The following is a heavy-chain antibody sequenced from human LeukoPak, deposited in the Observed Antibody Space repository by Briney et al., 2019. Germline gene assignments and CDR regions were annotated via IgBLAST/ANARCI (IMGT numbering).Heavy chain of an antibody. CDR3: ARGSGSGI. V-gene: IGHV3-64*01. J-gene: IGHJ4*02. Sequence: GGSLRLSCVASGFTFSSYGMHWVRQAPGKGLEYVSAISSNGGSTYYANSVKGRFTISRDNSKNTLYLQMGSLRAEDMAVYYCARGSGSGIWGQGTLVTVSS. D-gene: IGHD3-10*01. CDR2: ISSNGGST. CDR1: GFTFSSYG.